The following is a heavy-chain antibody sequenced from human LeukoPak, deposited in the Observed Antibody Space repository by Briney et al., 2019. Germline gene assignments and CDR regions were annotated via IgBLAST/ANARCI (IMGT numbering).Heavy chain of an antibody. CDR1: GFTFSNHG. CDR3: AKDDAWLRFGE. CDR2: ISPSGDIT. J-gene: IGHJ4*02. Sequence: GGSLRLSCAASGFTFSNHGMNWVRQAPGKGLGWVSGISPSGDITYYADSVKGRFTISRDNSKNTLYLEVISLTAEDTAVYYCAKDDAWLRFGEWSQGTLVTVSS. V-gene: IGHV3-23*01. D-gene: IGHD3-10*01.